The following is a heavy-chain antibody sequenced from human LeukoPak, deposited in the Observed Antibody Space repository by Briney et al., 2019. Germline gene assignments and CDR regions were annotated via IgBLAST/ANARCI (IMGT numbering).Heavy chain of an antibody. V-gene: IGHV1-8*01. D-gene: IGHD6-19*01. CDR3: ATYSSGWSFDY. Sequence: ASVKVSCTASGYTFTSYDINWVRQATGQGLEWMGWMNPDSGYTGYAQKFQDRVTFTRNTSISTAYMELSSLRSEDTAVYYCATYSSGWSFDYWGQGSLVTVSS. CDR2: MNPDSGYT. J-gene: IGHJ4*02. CDR1: GYTFTSYD.